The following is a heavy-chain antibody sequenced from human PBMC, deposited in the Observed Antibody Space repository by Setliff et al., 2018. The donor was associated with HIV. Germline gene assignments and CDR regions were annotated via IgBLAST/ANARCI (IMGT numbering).Heavy chain of an antibody. CDR1: GYTFTGYY. CDR2: INPNSGDT. J-gene: IGHJ3*02. D-gene: IGHD6-13*01. V-gene: IGHV1-2*06. CDR3: ARRGRQQSDAFDI. Sequence: ASVKVSCKASGYTFTGYYVHRVRQAPGQGLEWVGRINPNSGDTNYAQKFQGRVTMTRDTSISTAYMELSRLRSDDTAVYYCARRGRQQSDAFDIWGQGTMVTVS.